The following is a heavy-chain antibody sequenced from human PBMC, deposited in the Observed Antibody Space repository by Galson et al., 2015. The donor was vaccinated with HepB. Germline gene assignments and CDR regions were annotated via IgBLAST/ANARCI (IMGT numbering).Heavy chain of an antibody. CDR2: ISYDGSNK. Sequence: SLRLSCAASGFTFSSYAMHWVRQAPGKGLEWVAVISYDGSNKYYADSVKGRFTISRDNSKNTLYLQMNSLRAEDTAVYYCARDLSFTMVPELIDYWGQGTLVTVSS. CDR3: ARDLSFTMVPELIDY. J-gene: IGHJ4*02. D-gene: IGHD3-10*01. CDR1: GFTFSSYA. V-gene: IGHV3-30*04.